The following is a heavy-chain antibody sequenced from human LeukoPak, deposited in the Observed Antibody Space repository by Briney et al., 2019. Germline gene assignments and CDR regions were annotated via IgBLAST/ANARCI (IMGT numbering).Heavy chain of an antibody. CDR2: ISSSSSYI. CDR1: GFTYSSYS. CDR3: ARDLGELGFDY. V-gene: IGHV3-21*01. J-gene: IGHJ4*02. Sequence: AGGSLRLSCAASGFTYSSYSMNWVRQAPGKGLEWVSSISSSSSYIYYADSVKGRFTISRDNAKNSLYLQMDSLRAEDTAVYYCARDLGELGFDYWGQGTLVTVSS. D-gene: IGHD2-21*01.